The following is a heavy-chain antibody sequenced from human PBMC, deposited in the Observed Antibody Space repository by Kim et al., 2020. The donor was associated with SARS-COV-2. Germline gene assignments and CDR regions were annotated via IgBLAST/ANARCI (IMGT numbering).Heavy chain of an antibody. CDR3: ARVGSGWSRNAFDI. J-gene: IGHJ3*02. D-gene: IGHD6-19*01. V-gene: IGHV3-11*05. Sequence: ADSVKGRFTSSADHAKNSLYLQMTSLSAEDTAVYYCARVGSGWSRNAFDIWGQGTMVTVSS.